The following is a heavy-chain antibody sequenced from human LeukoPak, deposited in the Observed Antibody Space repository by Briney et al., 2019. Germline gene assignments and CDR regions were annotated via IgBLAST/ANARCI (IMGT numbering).Heavy chain of an antibody. V-gene: IGHV3-33*08. CDR1: GFTFSSYA. CDR2: IWYDGSNK. D-gene: IGHD4-4*01. Sequence: GGSLRLSCAASGFTFSSYAMNWVRQAPGKGLEWVAVIWYDGSNKYYADSVKGRFTISRDNSKNTLYLQMNSLRAEDTAVYYCARDHSTDYSFNYWGQGTLVTVSS. J-gene: IGHJ4*02. CDR3: ARDHSTDYSFNY.